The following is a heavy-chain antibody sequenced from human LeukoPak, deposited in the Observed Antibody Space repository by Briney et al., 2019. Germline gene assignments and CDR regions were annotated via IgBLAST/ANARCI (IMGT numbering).Heavy chain of an antibody. D-gene: IGHD3-22*01. CDR3: AREAYYDSSGYYPTYNWLDP. CDR2: IIPILGIA. CDR1: GGTFSSYA. J-gene: IGHJ5*02. Sequence: SVKVSCKASGGTFSSYAISWVRQAPGQGLEWMGRIIPILGIANYAQKFQGRVTFTRDTSASTAYMELSSLRSEDTAVYYCAREAYYDSSGYYPTYNWLDPWGQGTLVTVSS. V-gene: IGHV1-69*04.